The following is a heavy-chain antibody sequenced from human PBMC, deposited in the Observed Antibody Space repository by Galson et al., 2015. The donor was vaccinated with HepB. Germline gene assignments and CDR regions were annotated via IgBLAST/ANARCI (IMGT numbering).Heavy chain of an antibody. V-gene: IGHV3-43*01. Sequence: SLRLSCAASGFTFDDYTMHWVRQAPGKGLEWVSLISWDGGSTYYADSVKGRFTISIDNSKNTLYLQLNSLRTEDTALYHCARSRNHLRWGDAFDIWGQGTMVTVSS. CDR3: ARSRNHLRWGDAFDI. D-gene: IGHD4-23*01. CDR1: GFTFDDYT. J-gene: IGHJ3*02. CDR2: ISWDGGST.